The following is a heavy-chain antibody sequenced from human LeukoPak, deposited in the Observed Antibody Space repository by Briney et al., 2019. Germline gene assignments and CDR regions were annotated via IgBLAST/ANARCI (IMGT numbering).Heavy chain of an antibody. Sequence: PGGSLRLSCAASGLTFSSYSMNWVRQAPGKGLEWVSYISSSSIISYADSVKGRSTISRDNAKNSLYLQMNSLRDEDTAVYYCARTVIAVAANWFDPWGQGTLVTVSS. J-gene: IGHJ5*02. CDR2: ISSSSII. CDR3: ARTVIAVAANWFDP. CDR1: GLTFSSYS. V-gene: IGHV3-48*02. D-gene: IGHD6-19*01.